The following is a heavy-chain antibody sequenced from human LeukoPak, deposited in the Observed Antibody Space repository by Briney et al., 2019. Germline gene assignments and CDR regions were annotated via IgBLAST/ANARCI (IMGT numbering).Heavy chain of an antibody. Sequence: SETLSLTCTVSGGSISTSNYYWGWVRQPPGKALEWIGNIFYSGSTYYSPSLKSRVTISLDTSRNQFSLKLNSVTAADTAVYYCAKSNGYGLIDIGGQGTMVTVSS. CDR2: IFYSGST. D-gene: IGHD3-22*01. CDR3: AKSNGYGLIDI. CDR1: GGSISTSNYY. J-gene: IGHJ3*02. V-gene: IGHV4-39*07.